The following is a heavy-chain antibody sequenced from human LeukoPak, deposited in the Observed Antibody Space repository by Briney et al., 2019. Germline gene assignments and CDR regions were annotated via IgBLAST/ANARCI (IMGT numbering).Heavy chain of an antibody. CDR2: TYYRSKWYN. CDR1: GDSVSSNSGA. Sequence: SQTLSLTCAISGDSVSSNSGAWNWIRQSPSRGLEWLGRTYYRSKWYNDYAVSVKGRLTINPDTSKNQFSLQLNSVTPEDTAVYYCARDRYCSSTSCLYYGMDVWGQGTTVTVSS. CDR3: ARDRYCSSTSCLYYGMDV. D-gene: IGHD2-2*01. J-gene: IGHJ6*02. V-gene: IGHV6-1*01.